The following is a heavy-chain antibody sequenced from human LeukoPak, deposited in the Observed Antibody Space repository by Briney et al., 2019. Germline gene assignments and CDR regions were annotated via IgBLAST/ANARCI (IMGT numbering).Heavy chain of an antibody. D-gene: IGHD2-15*01. Sequence: PGGSLRLSCAASGFTFSTYSMNWVRQAPGKGLEWASSISSRSSYIYYADSVKGRFTISRDNANNSLYLQMNSLRAEDTAVYYCAREVSAARVYDYWGQGTQVTVSS. CDR2: ISSRSSYI. V-gene: IGHV3-21*01. CDR3: AREVSAARVYDY. J-gene: IGHJ4*02. CDR1: GFTFSTYS.